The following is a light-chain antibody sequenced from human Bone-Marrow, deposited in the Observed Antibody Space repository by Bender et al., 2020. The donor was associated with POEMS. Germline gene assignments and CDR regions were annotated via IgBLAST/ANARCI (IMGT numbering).Light chain of an antibody. CDR2: EGS. CDR1: SSDVGTYNL. Sequence: QSALTQAASVSGSPGQSITISCTETSSDVGTYNLVSWYQQHPGKAPKLVIYEGSKRPSGVSHRFSGSKSGNTASLTISGLQAEDEADYYCSSYSSGSTLEVFGGGTKLTVL. CDR3: SSYSSGSTLEV. V-gene: IGLV2-14*02. J-gene: IGLJ2*01.